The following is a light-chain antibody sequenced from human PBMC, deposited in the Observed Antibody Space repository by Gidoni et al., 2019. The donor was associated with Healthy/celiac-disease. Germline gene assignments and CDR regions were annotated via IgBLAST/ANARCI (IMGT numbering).Light chain of an antibody. V-gene: IGKV1-39*01. J-gene: IGKJ4*01. CDR3: QQSYSTPLT. CDR1: QSISSY. CDR2: AAS. Sequence: DIRMTQSPSSLSASVGDRVTITCRASQSISSYLNWYQQKPGKAPKLLIYAASSLQSGVPSRFSGSGSGTDFTLTISSLQPEDFATHYCQQSYSTPLTFGGXTKVEIK.